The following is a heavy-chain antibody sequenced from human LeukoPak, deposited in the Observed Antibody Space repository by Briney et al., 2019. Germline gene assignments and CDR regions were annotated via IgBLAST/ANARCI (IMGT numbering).Heavy chain of an antibody. Sequence: GGSLRLSCAASGFTVSSSYMSWVRQAPGKGLELVSVIYSGGSTYYADSVKGRFTISRDNSKNTLYLQMNSLRAEDTAVYYCARVRAGTRSSDYWGQGTLVTVSS. CDR3: ARVRAGTRSSDY. CDR1: GFTVSSSY. J-gene: IGHJ4*02. CDR2: IYSGGST. D-gene: IGHD6-13*01. V-gene: IGHV3-66*01.